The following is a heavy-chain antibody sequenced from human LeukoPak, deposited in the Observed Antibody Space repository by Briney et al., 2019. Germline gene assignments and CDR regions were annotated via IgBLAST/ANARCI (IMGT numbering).Heavy chain of an antibody. CDR2: ISRGNDYI. CDR1: GFPFSSHR. V-gene: IGHV3-21*01. CDR3: ARSRGPPTHFDY. D-gene: IGHD6-25*01. Sequence: PGGSLRLSCGASGFPFSSHRMDWARQATGKGLEWVSSISRGNDYICYADSVMGRFTISRDNAKNSLFLQMDRLRAEDTAVYYCARSRGPPTHFDYWGQGTLVTVSS. J-gene: IGHJ4*02.